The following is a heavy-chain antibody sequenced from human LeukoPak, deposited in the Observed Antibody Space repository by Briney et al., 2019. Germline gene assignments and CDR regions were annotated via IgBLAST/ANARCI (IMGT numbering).Heavy chain of an antibody. J-gene: IGHJ4*02. D-gene: IGHD5-24*01. V-gene: IGHV3-30-3*01. CDR3: ARDGSPYNPRFDY. Sequence: AGRSLRLSCAASGFTFSSYAMHWVRQAPGKGLEWVAVISYDGSNKYYADSVKGRFTVSSDNSKNTLYLQMNSLRAEDTAVCYCARDGSPYNPRFDYWGQGTLVTVSS. CDR2: ISYDGSNK. CDR1: GFTFSSYA.